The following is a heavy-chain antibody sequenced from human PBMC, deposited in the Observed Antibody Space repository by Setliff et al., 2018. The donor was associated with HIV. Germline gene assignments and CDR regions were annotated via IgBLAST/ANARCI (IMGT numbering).Heavy chain of an antibody. J-gene: IGHJ4*02. D-gene: IGHD6-19*01. V-gene: IGHV1-18*01. CDR1: GYTFSRYG. Sequence: ASVKVSCKTSGYTFSRYGFSWVRQAPAQGLEWMGWISAYNGNTNYAQKLQGRVTMTTDTSTSTAYMELRSLRSDDTAMYYCARKYNGGPLDYWGQGTLVTVSS. CDR3: ARKYNGGPLDY. CDR2: ISAYNGNT.